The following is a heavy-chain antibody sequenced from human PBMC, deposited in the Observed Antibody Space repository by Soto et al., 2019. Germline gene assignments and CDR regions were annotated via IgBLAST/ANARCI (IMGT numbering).Heavy chain of an antibody. D-gene: IGHD3-16*02. CDR2: VYSSGSA. J-gene: IGHJ3*02. Sequence: QVQLQESGPGLVKPSETLSLTCTVSGASLSSYYWTWIRQPAGKGLEYIGHVYSSGSAYYNPSLKSRVTMSRDTTKTHFSLRLSSLTAADTAVYYCARGSHPYALDIWGQGTVVTVSS. V-gene: IGHV4-4*07. CDR1: GASLSSYY. CDR3: ARGSHPYALDI.